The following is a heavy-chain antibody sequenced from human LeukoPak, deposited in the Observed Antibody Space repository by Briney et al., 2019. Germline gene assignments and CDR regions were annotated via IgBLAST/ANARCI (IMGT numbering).Heavy chain of an antibody. J-gene: IGHJ5*02. V-gene: IGHV3-7*03. CDR3: AKDPGDKDIDRWFDP. D-gene: IGHD7-27*01. CDR1: GFTFTDYW. Sequence: PGGSLRLSCAASGFTFTDYWMSWVRQAPGKGLEWVANINEDGYEKYYVGSVKGRFTISRDNAKNSLYLHMSGLRVEDTAVYYCAKDPGDKDIDRWFDPWGQGTLVTVSS. CDR2: INEDGYEK.